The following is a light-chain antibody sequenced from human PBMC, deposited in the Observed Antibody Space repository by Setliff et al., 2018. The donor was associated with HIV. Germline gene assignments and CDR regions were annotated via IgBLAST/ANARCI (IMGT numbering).Light chain of an antibody. V-gene: IGLV1-44*01. Sequence: QSALAQPPSASGTPGQSVPISCSGSHSNLGTTTVNWYQRLPGAAPKLLIYTNSLRPSGVPNRFSGSKSGTSASLAISGLRSEDEAEYYCASWDDTLKVYVFGSGTKVTVL. CDR1: HSNLGTTT. J-gene: IGLJ1*01. CDR2: TNS. CDR3: ASWDDTLKVYV.